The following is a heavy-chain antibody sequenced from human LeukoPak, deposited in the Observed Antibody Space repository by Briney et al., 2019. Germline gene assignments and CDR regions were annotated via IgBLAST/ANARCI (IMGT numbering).Heavy chain of an antibody. CDR1: GFTFRSYS. D-gene: IGHD5-24*01. J-gene: IGHJ4*02. CDR2: ISSSSSYI. V-gene: IGHV3-21*01. Sequence: GGSLRLSCEASGFTFRSYSMNWVRQAPGKGLEWVSSISSSSSYIYYADSVKGRFTISRDNAKNSLYLQMNSLRAEDTAIYYCTRVGYIDEGIDYWGQGTLVTVSS. CDR3: TRVGYIDEGIDY.